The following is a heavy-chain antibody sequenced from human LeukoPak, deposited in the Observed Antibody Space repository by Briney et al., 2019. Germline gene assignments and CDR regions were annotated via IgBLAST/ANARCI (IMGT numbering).Heavy chain of an antibody. CDR3: ARDEVGGWLGY. Sequence: GGSLRLSCAASGFTFSKHWMSWVRQAPGKGLEWVANIKEDGREKKYVDSVKGRFTISRDNARNSVYLEMNSLRADDTAVYYCARDEVGGWLGYWGQGTLVTVSS. D-gene: IGHD1-26*01. V-gene: IGHV3-7*01. J-gene: IGHJ4*02. CDR2: IKEDGREK. CDR1: GFTFSKHW.